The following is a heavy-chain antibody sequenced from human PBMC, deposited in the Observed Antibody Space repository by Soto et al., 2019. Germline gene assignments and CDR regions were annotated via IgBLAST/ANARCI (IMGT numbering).Heavy chain of an antibody. V-gene: IGHV3-53*01. CDR1: GFTVSSNY. CDR2: IYSGGNT. Sequence: LRLSCAASGFTVSSNYMSWVRQAPGKGLGWVSVIYSGGNTYYADSVKGRFTISRDNSKTTLYLQMNSLRAEDSAVYYCARGTLPRGGGAFDFWGQGTMVTVSS. D-gene: IGHD3-10*01. J-gene: IGHJ3*01. CDR3: ARGTLPRGGGAFDF.